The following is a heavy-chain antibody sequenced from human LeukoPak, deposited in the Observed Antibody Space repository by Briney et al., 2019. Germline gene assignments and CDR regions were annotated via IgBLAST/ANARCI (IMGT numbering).Heavy chain of an antibody. D-gene: IGHD6-13*01. CDR2: INPNSGGT. Sequence: GASVKVPCKASGYTFTGYYMHWVRQAPGQGLEWMGWINPNSGGTNYAQKFQGWVTMTRDTSISTAYMELSRLRSDDTAVYYCARESFYSTCLDYWGQGTLVTVSS. V-gene: IGHV1-2*04. CDR1: GYTFTGYY. CDR3: ARESFYSTCLDY. J-gene: IGHJ4*02.